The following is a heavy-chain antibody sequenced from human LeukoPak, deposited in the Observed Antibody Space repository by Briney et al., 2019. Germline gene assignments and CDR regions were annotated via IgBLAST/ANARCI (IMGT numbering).Heavy chain of an antibody. D-gene: IGHD1-7*01. CDR2: ISGSGGST. Sequence: GGSLRLSCAASGFTFSSYAMSWVRQAPGKGLEWVSAISGSGGSTYYADSVKGRFTISRDNSKNTLYLQMNSLRAEGTAVYYCVRGGLELSTWFDPWGQGTLVTVSS. V-gene: IGHV3-23*01. CDR1: GFTFSSYA. J-gene: IGHJ5*02. CDR3: VRGGLELSTWFDP.